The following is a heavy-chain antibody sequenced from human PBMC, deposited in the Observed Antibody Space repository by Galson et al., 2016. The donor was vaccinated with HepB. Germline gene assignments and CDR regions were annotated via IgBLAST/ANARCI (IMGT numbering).Heavy chain of an antibody. V-gene: IGHV3-13*01. CDR2: ISSVCDI. CDR3: ARTTVPGYGMDV. J-gene: IGHJ6*02. Sequence: SLRLSCAASGFTFGSYDMHWVRQGTGKGLEWVLVISSVCDIYDRGSVNGRFTISRENAKNSLYLQINNLRAEDTAVYYCARTTVPGYGMDVWGQGTTVTVSS. CDR1: GFTFGSYD. D-gene: IGHD1-1*01.